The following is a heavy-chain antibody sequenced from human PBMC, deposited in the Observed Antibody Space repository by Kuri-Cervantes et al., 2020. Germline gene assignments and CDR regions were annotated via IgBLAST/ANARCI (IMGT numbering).Heavy chain of an antibody. CDR2: INPNSGGT. CDR3: ARDLDSSSWYSIVGATYYYYGMDV. Sequence: ASVKVSCKASGYTFTGYYMHWVRQAPGQGLEWMGWINPNSGGTNYAQKFQGRVTMTRDTSISTAYMELSSLRSEDTAVYYCARDLDSSSWYSIVGATYYYYGMDVWGQGTTVTVSS. CDR1: GYTFTGYY. D-gene: IGHD6-13*01. V-gene: IGHV1-2*02. J-gene: IGHJ6*02.